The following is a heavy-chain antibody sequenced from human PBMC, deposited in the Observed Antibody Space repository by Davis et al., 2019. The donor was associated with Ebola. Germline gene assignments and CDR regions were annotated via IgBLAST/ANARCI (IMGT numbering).Heavy chain of an antibody. CDR2: INPSGGST. J-gene: IGHJ6*02. Sequence: ASVKVSCKASGYTFTSYYMHWVRQAPGQGLEWMGIINPSGGSTSYAQKFQSRVTITRDTSASTAYMELSSLRSEDTAVYYCARDSTVTTLGYYYGMDVWGQGTTVTVSS. V-gene: IGHV1-46*01. CDR3: ARDSTVTTLGYYYGMDV. D-gene: IGHD4-11*01. CDR1: GYTFTSYY.